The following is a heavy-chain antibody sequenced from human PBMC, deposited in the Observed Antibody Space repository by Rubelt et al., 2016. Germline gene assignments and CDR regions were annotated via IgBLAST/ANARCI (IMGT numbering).Heavy chain of an antibody. Sequence: QVQLVQSGAEVKKPGASVKVSCKASGYTFTSYGISWVRQAPGQGLEWMGWIRDYNGNTNYAQKLPGRVTMSTDTATSTGYMELRSLRSDDTAVYYCARGARRYSMDPRNAFDIWGQGTMVTVSS. D-gene: IGHD4-11*01. J-gene: IGHJ3*02. CDR2: IRDYNGNT. CDR3: ARGARRYSMDPRNAFDI. V-gene: IGHV1-18*01. CDR1: GYTFTSYG.